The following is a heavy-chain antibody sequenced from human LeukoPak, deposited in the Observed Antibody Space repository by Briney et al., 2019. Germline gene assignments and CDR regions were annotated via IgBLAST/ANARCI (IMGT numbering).Heavy chain of an antibody. CDR1: GFTFDDYG. D-gene: IGHD2-8*01. CDR2: INWNGGST. Sequence: GGSLRLSCAASGFTFDDYGMSWVRQAPGKGLEWVSGINWNGGSTGYADSVKGRFTISRDNAKNSLHLQMNSLRAEDTALYHCARDLYGSSDYWGQGTLVTVSS. CDR3: ARDLYGSSDY. J-gene: IGHJ4*02. V-gene: IGHV3-20*01.